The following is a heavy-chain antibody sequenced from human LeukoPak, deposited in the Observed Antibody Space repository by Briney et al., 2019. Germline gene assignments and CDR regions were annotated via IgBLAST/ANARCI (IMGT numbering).Heavy chain of an antibody. Sequence: PGGSLRLSCAVSRFTLRHIYTRWARQAPGKGLEWVSYISNGGTTTKYADSVEGRLTISRDNAKHFLYLQMNSLRAEDSAVDNFVSEPGSIDRWGQGTLVTVSS. V-gene: IGHV3-11*04. J-gene: IGHJ5*02. CDR2: ISNGGTTT. CDR1: RFTLRHIY. CDR3: VSEPGSIDR. D-gene: IGHD2/OR15-2a*01.